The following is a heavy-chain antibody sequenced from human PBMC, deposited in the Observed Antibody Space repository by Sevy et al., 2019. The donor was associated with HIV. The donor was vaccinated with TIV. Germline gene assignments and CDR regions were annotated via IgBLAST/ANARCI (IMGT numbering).Heavy chain of an antibody. D-gene: IGHD3-10*01. Sequence: GGSLRLSCAASGFTFSSYGMHWVRQAPGKGLEWVAVIWYDGSNKYYADSVNGRFTISRDNSKNTRYLQMNSLRAEDTAVYYCATDGTYYYGSGSYYLDYWGQGTLVTVSS. CDR2: IWYDGSNK. CDR1: GFTFSSYG. J-gene: IGHJ4*02. CDR3: ATDGTYYYGSGSYYLDY. V-gene: IGHV3-33*01.